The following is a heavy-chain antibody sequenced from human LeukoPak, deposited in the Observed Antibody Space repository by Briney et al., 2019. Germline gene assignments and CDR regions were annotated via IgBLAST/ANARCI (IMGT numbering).Heavy chain of an antibody. D-gene: IGHD3-22*01. V-gene: IGHV3-30*04. CDR2: ISYDGSNK. CDR3: ARSDYYDSSGYYPKEFDY. J-gene: IGHJ4*02. CDR1: GFTFSSYA. Sequence: SGGSLRVSCAVSGFTFSSYAMHWVRQAPGKGLEWVAVISYDGSNKYYADSVKDRFTISRDISKNTLYLQMNSLRAEDTAVYYCARSDYYDSSGYYPKEFDYWGQGTLVTVSS.